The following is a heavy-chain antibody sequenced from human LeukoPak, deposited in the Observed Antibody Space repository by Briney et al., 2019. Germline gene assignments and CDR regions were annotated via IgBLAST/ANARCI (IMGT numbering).Heavy chain of an antibody. CDR3: ARDSGYHYGMDV. V-gene: IGHV3-30*04. CDR2: ISYDGSDK. J-gene: IGHJ6*02. Sequence: GRSLRLSCAASGFTYSSYAMPWVRQAPGKGLEWVALISYDGSDKYYADSVKGRSTISRDNSKNTLYLQMNSLRAEDSAVYYCARDSGYHYGMDVWGQGTTVTVSS. CDR1: GFTYSSYA.